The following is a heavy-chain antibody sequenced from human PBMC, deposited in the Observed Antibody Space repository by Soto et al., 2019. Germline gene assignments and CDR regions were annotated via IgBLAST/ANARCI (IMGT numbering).Heavy chain of an antibody. D-gene: IGHD3-16*01. Sequence: PGGSLGLSCAASGFTFSSYAMSWVRQAPGKGLEWVSAISGSGGSTYYADSVKGRFTISRDNSKNTLYLQMNSLRAEDTAVYYCAKDRFWGRGLNAFDIWGQGTMVTVSS. V-gene: IGHV3-23*01. J-gene: IGHJ3*02. CDR3: AKDRFWGRGLNAFDI. CDR1: GFTFSSYA. CDR2: ISGSGGST.